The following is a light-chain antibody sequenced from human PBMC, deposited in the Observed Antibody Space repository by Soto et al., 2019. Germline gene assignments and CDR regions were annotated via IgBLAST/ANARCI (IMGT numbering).Light chain of an antibody. J-gene: IGKJ4*01. CDR2: AAS. V-gene: IGKV1-6*01. CDR1: QDIRSD. Sequence: AIQMTQFPSSLSASVGDRVTITCRASQDIRSDLGWYQQRPGKAPRVLIYAASSLQSGVPSRFSGSGSGTDFTLNISSLQPEDFATYYCLQDYNYPLTFGGGTKVDIK. CDR3: LQDYNYPLT.